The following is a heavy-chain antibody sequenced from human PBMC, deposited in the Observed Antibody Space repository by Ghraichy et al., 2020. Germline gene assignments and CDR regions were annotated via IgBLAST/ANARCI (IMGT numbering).Heavy chain of an antibody. CDR3: ARDESERSGWYERYFDL. J-gene: IGHJ2*01. V-gene: IGHV4-4*07. Sequence: SETLSLTCTVSGGSISSYYWSWIRQPAGKGLEWIGRIYTSGSTNSNPALKSRVTMSVDTSTNQFSLKLSSVTAADTAVYYGARDESERSGWYERYFDLWGRGILVTVSS. CDR1: GGSISSYY. CDR2: IYTSGST. D-gene: IGHD6-19*01.